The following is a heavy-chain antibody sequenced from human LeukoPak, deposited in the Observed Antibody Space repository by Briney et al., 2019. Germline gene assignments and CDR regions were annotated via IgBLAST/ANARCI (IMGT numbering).Heavy chain of an antibody. CDR1: GGSISSYY. Sequence: SETLSLTCTVSGGSISSYYWSWIRQPPGEGLEWIGYIYYSGSTNYNPSLKSRVTISVDTSKNQFSLKLSSVTAADTAVYYCARGDDSSGFSEHFDYWGQGTLVTVSS. D-gene: IGHD3-22*01. J-gene: IGHJ4*02. V-gene: IGHV4-59*01. CDR3: ARGDDSSGFSEHFDY. CDR2: IYYSGST.